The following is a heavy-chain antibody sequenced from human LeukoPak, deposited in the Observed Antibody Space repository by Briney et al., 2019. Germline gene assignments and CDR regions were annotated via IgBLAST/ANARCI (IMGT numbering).Heavy chain of an antibody. J-gene: IGHJ4*02. Sequence: GGSLRLSCAASGFTFSSYAMSWVRQAPGKRLEWVSGLSGSGSSTYYPDSVKGRFTISRDNSKNTLYLQMNSLRAEDTAVYYCAKVLYYYGSSGDFDYWGQGTLVTVSS. D-gene: IGHD3-10*01. CDR1: GFTFSSYA. CDR2: LSGSGSST. CDR3: AKVLYYYGSSGDFDY. V-gene: IGHV3-23*01.